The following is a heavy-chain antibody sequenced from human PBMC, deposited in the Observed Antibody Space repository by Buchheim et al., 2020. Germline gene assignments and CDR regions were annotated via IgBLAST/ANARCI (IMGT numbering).Heavy chain of an antibody. CDR3: ASLVGASRGPFDY. J-gene: IGHJ4*02. CDR1: GYTFTTYP. Sequence: QVHLVQSGSEVREPGASVKVSCKASGYTFTTYPMNWVRQAPGQGLEWMGYINTNTENPTYAQGFTGRFVFSLDTSVSTAYLQITNLGAEDTAVYYCASLVGASRGPFDYWGQGTL. D-gene: IGHD1-26*01. V-gene: IGHV7-4-1*02. CDR2: INTNTENP.